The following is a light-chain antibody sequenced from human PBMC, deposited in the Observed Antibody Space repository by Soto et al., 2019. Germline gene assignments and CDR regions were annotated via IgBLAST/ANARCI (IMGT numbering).Light chain of an antibody. V-gene: IGKV3-11*01. J-gene: IGKJ2*01. CDR3: QQRYNRYT. CDR1: QSISSY. Sequence: EIVLTQSPATLSLSPGERAILSCRASQSISSYLAWFQQKPGQAPRLLIYDASSRATGIPARFSGSGSGTDFTLTISSVESEDSAAYYCQQRYNRYTFGQGTKLEIK. CDR2: DAS.